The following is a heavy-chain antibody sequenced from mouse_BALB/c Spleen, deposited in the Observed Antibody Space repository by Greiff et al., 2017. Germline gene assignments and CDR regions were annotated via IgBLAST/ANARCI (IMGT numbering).Heavy chain of an antibody. V-gene: IGHV5-9-3*01. CDR3: ARQGGYDYLFAY. CDR2: ISSGGSYT. D-gene: IGHD2-4*01. CDR1: GFTFSSYA. Sequence: EVQVVESGGGLVKPGGSLKLSCAASGFTFSSYAMSWVRQTPEKRLEWVATISSGGSYTYYPDSVKGRFTISRDNAKNTLYLQMSSLRSEDTAMYYCARQGGYDYLFAYWGQGTLVTVSA. J-gene: IGHJ3*01.